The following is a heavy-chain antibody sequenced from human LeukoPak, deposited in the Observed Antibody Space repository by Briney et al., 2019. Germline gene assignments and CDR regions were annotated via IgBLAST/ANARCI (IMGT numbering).Heavy chain of an antibody. Sequence: SSVKVPCKASGGTFGSYTISWVRQAPGQGLEWMGRTIPILGIANYAQKFQGRVTITADKSTSTAYMELSSLRSEDTAVYYCATHCSSTSCYAGSFDYWGQGTLVTVSS. V-gene: IGHV1-69*02. D-gene: IGHD2-2*01. CDR1: GGTFGSYT. CDR3: ATHCSSTSCYAGSFDY. J-gene: IGHJ4*02. CDR2: TIPILGIA.